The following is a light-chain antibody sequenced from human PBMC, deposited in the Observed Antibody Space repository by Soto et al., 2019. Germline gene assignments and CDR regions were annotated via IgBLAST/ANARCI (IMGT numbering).Light chain of an antibody. J-gene: IGLJ1*01. V-gene: IGLV1-40*01. CDR2: ANS. Sequence: QSVLTQPPSVSGAPGQRVTISCTGSSSNIGAGYDVHWYQQLPGTAPKLLINANSNRPSGVPDRFSGSKSGTSASLAITGLQAEDEADYYCQSYDSSLSSYVFGPGTKVTVL. CDR1: SSNIGAGYD. CDR3: QSYDSSLSSYV.